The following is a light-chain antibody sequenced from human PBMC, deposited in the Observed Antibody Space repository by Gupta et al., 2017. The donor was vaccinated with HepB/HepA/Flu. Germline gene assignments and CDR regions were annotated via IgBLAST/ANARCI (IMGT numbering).Light chain of an antibody. CDR3: MQGTHWPPFT. Sequence: DAVMTQSPLFLPVTLGQPASISCRSSQSLVHSDGNTYLNWFQQRPGQSPRRLIYKVSKRDSEVPDRFSGSGSGTDFTLKISRGEAEDVGVYYCMQGTHWPPFTFGPGTKVDI. J-gene: IGKJ3*01. CDR2: KVS. CDR1: QSLVHSDGNTY. V-gene: IGKV2-30*02.